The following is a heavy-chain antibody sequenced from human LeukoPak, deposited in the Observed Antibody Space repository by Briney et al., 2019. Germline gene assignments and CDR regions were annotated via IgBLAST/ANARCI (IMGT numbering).Heavy chain of an antibody. Sequence: PSETLSLTCSVSGYSISSGFYWGWIRQPPGKGLEWIGSISHSGSTYYNSSLKSRVTISVDTSKNQFSLKLSSVTAADTAVYFCARGPYSYDSSGAFDIWGQGTMVTVSS. CDR3: ARGPYSYDSSGAFDI. J-gene: IGHJ3*02. D-gene: IGHD3-22*01. CDR1: GYSISSGFY. V-gene: IGHV4-38-2*02. CDR2: ISHSGST.